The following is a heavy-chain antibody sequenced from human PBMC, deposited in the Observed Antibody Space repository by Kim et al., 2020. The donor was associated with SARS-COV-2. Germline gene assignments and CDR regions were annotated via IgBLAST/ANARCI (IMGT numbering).Heavy chain of an antibody. Sequence: GGSLRLSCAASGFTFSSYSMNWVRQAPGKGLEWVSYISSSSSTIYYADSVKGRFTISRDNAKNSLYLQMNSLRDEDTAVYYCARAPDYGDYYYYYYGMDVWGQGTTITVSS. CDR1: GFTFSSYS. J-gene: IGHJ6*02. V-gene: IGHV3-48*02. CDR2: ISSSSSTI. CDR3: ARAPDYGDYYYYYYGMDV. D-gene: IGHD4-17*01.